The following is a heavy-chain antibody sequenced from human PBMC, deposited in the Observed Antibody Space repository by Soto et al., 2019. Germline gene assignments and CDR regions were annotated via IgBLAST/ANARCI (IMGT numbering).Heavy chain of an antibody. D-gene: IGHD3-3*01. CDR2: ISYDGSNK. J-gene: IGHJ4*02. CDR1: GFTFSSYG. CDR3: AKVGDGPEPHYFDY. Sequence: GGSLRLSCAASGFTFSSYGTHWVRQAPGKGLEWVAVISYDGSNKYYADSVKGRFTISRDNSKNTLYLQMNSLRAEDTAVYYCAKVGDGPEPHYFDYWGQGTLVTVSS. V-gene: IGHV3-30*18.